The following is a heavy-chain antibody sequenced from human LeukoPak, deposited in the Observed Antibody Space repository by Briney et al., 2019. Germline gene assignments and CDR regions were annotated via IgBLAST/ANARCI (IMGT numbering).Heavy chain of an antibody. CDR2: ISDPHSGSET. Sequence: PGGSLRLSCAASGFTFNSYSMNWVRQALGQGLEWVSTISDPHSGSETHSADSVKGRFTISRDNAKNSLYLQMNSLRAEDTAVYYCARGGLGDYWGQGTLVTVSS. CDR3: ARGGLGDY. CDR1: GFTFNSYS. D-gene: IGHD6-25*01. V-gene: IGHV3-21*01. J-gene: IGHJ4*02.